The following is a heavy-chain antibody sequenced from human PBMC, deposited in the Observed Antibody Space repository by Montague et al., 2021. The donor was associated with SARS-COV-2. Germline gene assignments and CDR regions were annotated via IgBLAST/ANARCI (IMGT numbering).Heavy chain of an antibody. D-gene: IGHD2-2*01. V-gene: IGHV3-9*01. J-gene: IGHJ5*02. CDR1: GFTFGNYA. CDR2: ISWSSGTR. CDR3: TKDFERTVSNTNNWFDP. Sequence: SLRLSCAASGFTFGNYAMHWVRQPPGKGLEWVSGISWSSGTRRYADSVXGRFTISRDNAKNSLFLQMNSLRVEDTALYYCTKDFERTVSNTNNWFDPWGQGTLVTVSS.